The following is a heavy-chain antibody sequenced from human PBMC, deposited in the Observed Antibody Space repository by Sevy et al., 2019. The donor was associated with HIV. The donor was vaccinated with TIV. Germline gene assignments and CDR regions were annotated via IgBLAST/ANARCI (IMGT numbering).Heavy chain of an antibody. CDR2: ISAYNGNT. D-gene: IGHD3-10*01. CDR1: GYTFTSYG. CDR3: ARDTPIVGALTWFDS. V-gene: IGHV1-18*01. J-gene: IGHJ5*01. Sequence: ASVKVSCKASGYTFTSYGISWVRQAPGQGLEWMGWISAYNGNTNYVEKLQGRVTMTTDTSTSTAYMELRSLRSDDTAVYYCARDTPIVGALTWFDSWGQGTLVTVSS.